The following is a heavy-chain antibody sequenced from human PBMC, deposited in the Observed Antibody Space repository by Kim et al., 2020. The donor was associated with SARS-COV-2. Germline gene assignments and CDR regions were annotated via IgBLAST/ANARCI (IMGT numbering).Heavy chain of an antibody. V-gene: IGHV3-74*01. CDR1: GFTFSSYW. J-gene: IGHJ4*02. D-gene: IGHD3-10*02. Sequence: GGSLRLSCTASGFTFSSYWMHWVRQAPGKGLVWVSRVNSDMSTFDYADSVNGRFAFSRDNAETPLYLQMNSRRDEATAVYYCARSAYITMLDFCVQGTL. CDR2: VNSDMSTF. CDR3: ARSAYITMLDF.